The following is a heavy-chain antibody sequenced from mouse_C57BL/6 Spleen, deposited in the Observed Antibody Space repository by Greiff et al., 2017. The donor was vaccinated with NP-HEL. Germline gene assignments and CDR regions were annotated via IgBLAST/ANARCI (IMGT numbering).Heavy chain of an antibody. D-gene: IGHD1-1*01. CDR3: ARFYYGIAMDY. CDR2: ISSGSSTI. CDR1: GFTFSDYG. V-gene: IGHV5-17*01. J-gene: IGHJ4*01. Sequence: EVQLVESGGGLVKPGGSLKLSCAASGFTFSDYGMHWVRQAPEKGLEWVAYISSGSSTIYYADTVKGRFTISRDNAKNTLFLQMTSLRSEDTAMYYCARFYYGIAMDYWGQGTSVTVSS.